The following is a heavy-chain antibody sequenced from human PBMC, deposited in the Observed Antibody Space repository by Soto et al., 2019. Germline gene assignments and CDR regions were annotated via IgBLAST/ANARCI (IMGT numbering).Heavy chain of an antibody. J-gene: IGHJ4*02. Sequence: AGSMRLSCAASGFTFSSYAMCWFRQAPDKGLEWVSAISGSGGSTYYADSVKGGFTISRDNSKNTLYLQMNSLRAEDTAVYYCAKLHCSGGSCYQLPGHWGQGTLVTVFS. D-gene: IGHD2-15*01. CDR2: ISGSGGST. V-gene: IGHV3-23*01. CDR3: AKLHCSGGSCYQLPGH. CDR1: GFTFSSYA.